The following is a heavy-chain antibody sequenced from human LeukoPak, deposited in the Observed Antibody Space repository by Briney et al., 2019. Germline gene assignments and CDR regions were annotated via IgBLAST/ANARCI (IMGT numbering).Heavy chain of an antibody. CDR1: GFTFSSYS. CDR3: AKDLIAAAGKVYYGMDV. CDR2: ISYDGSNK. Sequence: PGGSLRLSCAASGFTFSSYSMNWVRQAPGKGLEWVAVISYDGSNKYYADSVKGRFTISRDNSKNTLYLQMNSLRAEDTAVYYCAKDLIAAAGKVYYGMDVWGQGTTVTVSS. D-gene: IGHD6-13*01. J-gene: IGHJ6*02. V-gene: IGHV3-30*18.